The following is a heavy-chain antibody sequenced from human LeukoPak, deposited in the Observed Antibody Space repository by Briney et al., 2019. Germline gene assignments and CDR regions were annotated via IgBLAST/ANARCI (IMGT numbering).Heavy chain of an antibody. CDR3: ARFGIAVAGLDY. CDR1: GYTFTGYY. V-gene: IGHV1-2*02. J-gene: IGHJ4*02. Sequence: ASVKVSCKASGYTFTGYYMHRVRQAPGQGLEWMGWINPNSGGTNYAQKFQGRVTMTRDTSISTAYMELSRLRSDDTAVYYCARFGIAVAGLDYWGQGTLVTVSS. CDR2: INPNSGGT. D-gene: IGHD6-19*01.